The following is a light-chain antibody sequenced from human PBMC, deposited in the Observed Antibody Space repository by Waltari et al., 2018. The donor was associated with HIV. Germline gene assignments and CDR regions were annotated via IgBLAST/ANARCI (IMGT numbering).Light chain of an antibody. V-gene: IGKV4-1*01. Sequence: DIVMTQSRDSLAVSLGERAPINFKPSQSVLYSSNNKNYLAWYQQKQGKPPKLLIYCASTRESGVPDRISGSGSGTDFTLTISSLQAEDVAVYYCQQYYSTLLTFGGGTKVEIK. CDR2: CAS. J-gene: IGKJ4*01. CDR1: QSVLYSSNNKNY. CDR3: QQYYSTLLT.